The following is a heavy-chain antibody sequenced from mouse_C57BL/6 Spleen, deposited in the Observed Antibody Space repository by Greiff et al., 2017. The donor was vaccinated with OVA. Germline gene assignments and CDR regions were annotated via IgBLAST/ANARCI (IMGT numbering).Heavy chain of an antibody. CDR3: ARTAYYSNLDAMDY. CDR2: IDPEDGET. J-gene: IGHJ4*01. CDR1: GFNIKDYY. D-gene: IGHD2-5*01. V-gene: IGHV14-2*01. Sequence: VQLQQSGAELVKPGASVTLSCTASGFNIKDYYMHWVKQRTEQGLEWIGRIDPEDGETKSAPKFQGKATITADTSSNTAYLQLSSLTSEDTAVYYCARTAYYSNLDAMDYLGQGTSGTVSS.